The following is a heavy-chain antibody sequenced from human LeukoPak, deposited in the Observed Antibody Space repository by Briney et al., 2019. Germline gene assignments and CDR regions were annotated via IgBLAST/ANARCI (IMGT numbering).Heavy chain of an antibody. J-gene: IGHJ4*02. CDR3: ARDLLNEGNHLDY. CDR2: IYYSGST. V-gene: IGHV4-30-4*01. Sequence: SETLSLTCTVSGGSISSGDYYWSWIRQPPGTGLEWIGYIYYSGSTYYNPSLKSRVTISVDTSKNQFSLKLSSVTAADTAVYYCARDLLNEGNHLDYWGQGTLVTVSS. D-gene: IGHD4-23*01. CDR1: GGSISSGDYY.